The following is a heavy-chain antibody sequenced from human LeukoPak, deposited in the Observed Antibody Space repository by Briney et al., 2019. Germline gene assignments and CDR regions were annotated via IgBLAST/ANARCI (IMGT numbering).Heavy chain of an antibody. CDR1: GGSINSSSYY. Sequence: SETLSLTCTVSGGSINSSSYYWGWIRQPPGKGLEWIGSIYYSGSTYYNPSLKSRVTISVDTSKNQFSLKLSSVTAADTAVYYCARPGGYGSGGNYWGQGTLVTVSS. CDR2: IYYSGST. CDR3: ARPGGYGSGGNY. V-gene: IGHV4-39*01. J-gene: IGHJ4*02. D-gene: IGHD2-8*02.